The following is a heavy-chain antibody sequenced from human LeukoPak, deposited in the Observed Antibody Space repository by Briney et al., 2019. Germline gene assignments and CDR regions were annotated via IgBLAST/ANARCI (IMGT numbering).Heavy chain of an antibody. J-gene: IGHJ5*02. CDR3: ARGNYGSGSYGSWFDP. D-gene: IGHD3-10*01. Sequence: SETLSLTCTVSGGSISSYYWSWIRQPAGKGLEWIGRIYTSGSTNYNPSLKSRVTMSVDTSKNQFSLKLSSVTAADTAVYYCARGNYGSGSYGSWFDPWGQGTLVTVSS. CDR1: GGSISSYY. CDR2: IYTSGST. V-gene: IGHV4-4*07.